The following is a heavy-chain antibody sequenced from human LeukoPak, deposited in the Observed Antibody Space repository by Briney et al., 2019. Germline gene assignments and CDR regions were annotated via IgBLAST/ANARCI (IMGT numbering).Heavy chain of an antibody. Sequence: PSETLSLTCAVSGGSISSGGYSWSWTRQPPGKGLEWIGHIYHSGSTYYNPSLKSRVTISVDRSKNHFSLKLSSVTAADTAVYYCARDLFDYSSLGRYFDYWGQGALVTVSS. CDR1: GGSISSGGYS. CDR2: IYHSGST. J-gene: IGHJ4*02. D-gene: IGHD4-11*01. CDR3: ARDLFDYSSLGRYFDY. V-gene: IGHV4-30-2*01.